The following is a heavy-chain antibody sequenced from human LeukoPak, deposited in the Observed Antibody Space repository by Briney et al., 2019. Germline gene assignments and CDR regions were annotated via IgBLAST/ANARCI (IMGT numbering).Heavy chain of an antibody. CDR2: IYHSGST. J-gene: IGHJ4*02. CDR3: ARDGYTAMVMRDY. Sequence: PSETLSLTCTVSGGSISSGGYYWSWIRQPPGKGLEWIGYIYHSGSTYYNPSLKSRVTISVDTSKNQFSLKLSSVTAADTAVYYCARDGYTAMVMRDYWGQGTLVTVSS. D-gene: IGHD5-18*01. CDR1: GGSISSGGYY. V-gene: IGHV4-30-2*01.